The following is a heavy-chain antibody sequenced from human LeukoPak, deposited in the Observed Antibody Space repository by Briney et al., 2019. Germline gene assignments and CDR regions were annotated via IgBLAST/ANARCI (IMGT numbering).Heavy chain of an antibody. CDR3: ARADCSGGSCYFKYYFDY. D-gene: IGHD2-15*01. V-gene: IGHV4-59*12. J-gene: IGHJ4*02. Sequence: SETLSLTCTVSGGSISSYYWSWIRQPPGKGLEWIGYIYYSGSTNYNPSLKSRVTISVDTSKNQFSLKLSSVTAADTAVYYCARADCSGGSCYFKYYFDYWGQGTLVTVSS. CDR2: IYYSGST. CDR1: GGSISSYY.